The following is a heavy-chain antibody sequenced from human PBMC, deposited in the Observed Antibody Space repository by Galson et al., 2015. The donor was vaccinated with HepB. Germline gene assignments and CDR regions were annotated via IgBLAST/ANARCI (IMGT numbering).Heavy chain of an antibody. J-gene: IGHJ6*02. Sequence: ETLSLTCTVSGGSIMSRSYYWGWIRQPPGKGLEWIGSIDYSGSSSYNPSLKSRATISVDRSKNQFSLKVTSVSAADTAVYYCARDRDSSGYYARNQYGLDVWGQGTTVIVSS. CDR3: ARDRDSSGYYARNQYGLDV. CDR1: GGSIMSRSYY. D-gene: IGHD3-22*01. V-gene: IGHV4-39*07. CDR2: IDYSGSS.